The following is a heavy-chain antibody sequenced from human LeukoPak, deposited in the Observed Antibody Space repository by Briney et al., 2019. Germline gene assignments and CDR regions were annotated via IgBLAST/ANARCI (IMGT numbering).Heavy chain of an antibody. D-gene: IGHD2-15*01. CDR2: IYYSGNT. V-gene: IGHV4-59*01. CDR1: GGSISSYY. Sequence: SETLSLTCTVSGGSISSYYWSWIRQPPGKGLEWIGYIYYSGNTNYNPSLKSRGTISVDTSNNQFSLKLSSVTAADTAVYYCARGPGVVVVAATPYWFDPWGQGTLVTVSS. J-gene: IGHJ5*02. CDR3: ARGPGVVVVAATPYWFDP.